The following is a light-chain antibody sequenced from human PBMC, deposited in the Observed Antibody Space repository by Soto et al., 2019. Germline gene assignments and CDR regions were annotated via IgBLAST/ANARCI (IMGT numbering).Light chain of an antibody. Sequence: QPVPTQSPSASASLGASVKLTCTLSSGHSSYAIAWHQQQPEKGPRYLMKLNSDGSHSKGDGIPDRFSGSSSGAERYLTISSLQSEDEADYYCQTWGTGINWVFGGGTKLTVL. CDR2: LNSDGSH. V-gene: IGLV4-69*01. J-gene: IGLJ3*02. CDR1: SGHSSYA. CDR3: QTWGTGINWV.